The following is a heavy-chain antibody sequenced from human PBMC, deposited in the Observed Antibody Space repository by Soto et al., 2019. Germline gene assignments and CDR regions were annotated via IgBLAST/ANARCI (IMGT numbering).Heavy chain of an antibody. V-gene: IGHV1-8*01. CDR3: AGERTGTTSMDV. Sequence: QVQLVQSGAEVKKPGASVKVSCKASGYTFTSYDINWVRQATGQGLEWMGWMNPNSGITGYAQKFQGRVTMTRNTPRSTAYMEPSSLRSEETAVYYCAGERTGTTSMDVWGQGTTVTVSS. CDR2: MNPNSGIT. D-gene: IGHD1-1*01. J-gene: IGHJ6*02. CDR1: GYTFTSYD.